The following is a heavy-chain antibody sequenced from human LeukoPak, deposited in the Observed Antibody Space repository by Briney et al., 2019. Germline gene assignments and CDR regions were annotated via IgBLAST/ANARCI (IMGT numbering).Heavy chain of an antibody. V-gene: IGHV3-9*01. D-gene: IGHD3-10*01. J-gene: IGHJ5*02. CDR1: GFTFDNYA. Sequence: GGSLRLSCAASGFTFDNYAMHWVRQAPGKGLEWVSGITWNSDNIGYADSVKGRFTISRDNAKNSLYLQMNSLRAEDTALYYCVKDGGDYYGSGNHLRWFDPWGQETLVTVSS. CDR2: ITWNSDNI. CDR3: VKDGGDYYGSGNHLRWFDP.